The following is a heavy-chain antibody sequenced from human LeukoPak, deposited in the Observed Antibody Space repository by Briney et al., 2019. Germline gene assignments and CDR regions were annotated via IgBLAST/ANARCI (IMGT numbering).Heavy chain of an antibody. Sequence: GGSLRLSCAASGFTVSSNYMSWVRQAPGKGLEWVSVIYSGGSTYYADSVKGRFTISRDNSKNTLYLQMNSLRAEDTAVYYCAKRGYYDSGGYLDYWGQGTLVTVSS. CDR1: GFTVSSNY. CDR3: AKRGYYDSGGYLDY. J-gene: IGHJ4*02. V-gene: IGHV3-53*01. CDR2: IYSGGST. D-gene: IGHD3-22*01.